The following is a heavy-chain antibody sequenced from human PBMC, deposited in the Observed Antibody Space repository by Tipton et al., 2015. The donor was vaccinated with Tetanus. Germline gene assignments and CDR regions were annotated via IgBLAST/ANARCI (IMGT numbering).Heavy chain of an antibody. Sequence: TLSLTCNVSGVSVTTYHWSWIRQPPGKGLEWIGYITDTGRTNYGPSLRNRLTISIDTSKTHFSLRLDSVTAADTAVYYCATDRRGPGEVRGLDNWGQGTLVTVSS. V-gene: IGHV4-59*02. CDR1: GVSVTTYH. CDR2: ITDTGRT. J-gene: IGHJ4*02. D-gene: IGHD3-10*01. CDR3: ATDRRGPGEVRGLDN.